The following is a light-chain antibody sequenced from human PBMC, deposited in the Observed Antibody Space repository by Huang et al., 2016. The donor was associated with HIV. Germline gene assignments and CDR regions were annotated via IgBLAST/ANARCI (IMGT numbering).Light chain of an antibody. J-gene: IGKJ2*01. Sequence: EMVMTQSPVTLSVSPGERATLSCRASQSVSSKLAGYQQKPGQAPSLVIYGATTRATGIPARFIGSGSGTEFTLTISSLQSEDFAVYYCQQYNNWPLAFGQGTKLEIK. CDR2: GAT. V-gene: IGKV3-15*01. CDR3: QQYNNWPLA. CDR1: QSVSSK.